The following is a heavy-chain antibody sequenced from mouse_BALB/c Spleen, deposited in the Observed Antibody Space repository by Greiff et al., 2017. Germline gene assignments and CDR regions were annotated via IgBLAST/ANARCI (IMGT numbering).Heavy chain of an antibody. CDR3: ARGGYDLWFAY. CDR2: ISSGGST. J-gene: IGHJ3*01. V-gene: IGHV5-6-5*01. CDR1: GFTFSSYA. Sequence: EVHLVESGGGLVKPGGSLKLSCAASGFTFSSYAMSWVRQTPEKRLEWVASISSGGSTYYPDSVKGRFTISRDNARNILYLQMSSLRSEDTAMYYCARGGYDLWFAYWGQGTLVTVSA. D-gene: IGHD2-2*01.